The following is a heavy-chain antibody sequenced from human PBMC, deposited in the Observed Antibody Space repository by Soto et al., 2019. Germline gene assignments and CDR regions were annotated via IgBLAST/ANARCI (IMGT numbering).Heavy chain of an antibody. V-gene: IGHV3-23*01. CDR3: AKEPSTDYEFWSGYFDY. J-gene: IGHJ4*02. CDR2: ISGSGGST. D-gene: IGHD3-3*01. CDR1: GFTFRSYA. Sequence: PGGSLRLSCAASGFTFRSYAMSWVRQAPGKGLEWVSAISGSGGSTYYADSVQGRFTISRDNSKNTLYLQMNSLRAEDMAVYYCAKEPSTDYEFWSGYFDYWGQGTLVTVSS.